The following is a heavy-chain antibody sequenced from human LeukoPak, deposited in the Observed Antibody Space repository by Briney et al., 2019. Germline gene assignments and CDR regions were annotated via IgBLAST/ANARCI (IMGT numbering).Heavy chain of an antibody. CDR2: IREDGGDI. CDR3: VRGRGSGSYQFPEFFAH. Sequence: PGGSLSLSCAASGFTFTNYWMSWVRQAPGKGPEWVAMIREDGGDIYYVDSVKGRFTISRDNSKNSLYLQMNSLRAEDTAGYYCVRGRGSGSYQFPEFFAHGGRGTLVPVSS. J-gene: IGHJ1*01. D-gene: IGHD1-26*01. CDR1: GFTFTNYW. V-gene: IGHV3-7*03.